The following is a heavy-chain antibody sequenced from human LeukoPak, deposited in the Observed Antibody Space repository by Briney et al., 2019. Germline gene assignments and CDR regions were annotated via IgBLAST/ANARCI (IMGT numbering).Heavy chain of an antibody. D-gene: IGHD2-2*01. Sequence: SETLSLTCTVSGGSISSGGYYWSWIRQHPGKGLEWIGYIYYSGSTYYNPPLKSRVTISVDTSKNQFSLKLSSVTAADTAAYYCARVVEDLVVPAATQFDYWGQGTLVTVSS. CDR2: IYYSGST. V-gene: IGHV4-31*03. CDR1: GGSISSGGYY. CDR3: ARVVEDLVVPAATQFDY. J-gene: IGHJ4*02.